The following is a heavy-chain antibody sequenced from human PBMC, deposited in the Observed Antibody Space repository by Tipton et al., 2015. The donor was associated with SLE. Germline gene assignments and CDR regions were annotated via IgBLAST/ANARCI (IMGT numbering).Heavy chain of an antibody. CDR2: IVGSGDIT. Sequence: SLRLSCSASGFTFSNYGMSWVRQAPGKGLEWVSAIVGSGDITYYADSVKGRFTISRDNAKSTLFLQMNSLRAEDTAVYYCARDLVKAATGTWFDTWGQGALITVSS. D-gene: IGHD6-13*01. J-gene: IGHJ5*02. CDR1: GFTFSNYG. V-gene: IGHV3-23*01. CDR3: ARDLVKAATGTWFDT.